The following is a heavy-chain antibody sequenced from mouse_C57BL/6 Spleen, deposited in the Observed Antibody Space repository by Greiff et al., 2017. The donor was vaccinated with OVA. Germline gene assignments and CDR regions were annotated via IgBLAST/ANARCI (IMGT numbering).Heavy chain of an antibody. J-gene: IGHJ2*01. CDR1: GFTFSSYT. CDR3: ARFITTVVARYFDY. Sequence: EVKLVESGGGLVKPGGSLKLSCAASGFTFSSYTMSWVRQTPEKRLEWVATISGGGGNTYYPDSVKGRFTISRDNAKNTLYLQMSSLRSEDTALYYCARFITTVVARYFDYGGQGTTLTVSS. V-gene: IGHV5-9*01. CDR2: ISGGGGNT. D-gene: IGHD1-1*01.